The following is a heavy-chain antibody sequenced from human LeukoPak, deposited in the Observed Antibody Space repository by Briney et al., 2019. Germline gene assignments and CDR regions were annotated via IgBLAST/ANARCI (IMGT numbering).Heavy chain of an antibody. CDR3: ARERTIFGVVIMYYFDY. CDR2: IYTSGST. V-gene: IGHV4-4*07. D-gene: IGHD3-3*01. CDR1: GGSISNYY. J-gene: IGHJ4*02. Sequence: PSETLSLTCTVPGGSISNYYWSWIRQPAGKGLEWIGRIYTSGSTNYNPSLKSRVTISVDTSKNQFSLKLSSVTAADTAVYYCARERTIFGVVIMYYFDYWGQGTLVTVSS.